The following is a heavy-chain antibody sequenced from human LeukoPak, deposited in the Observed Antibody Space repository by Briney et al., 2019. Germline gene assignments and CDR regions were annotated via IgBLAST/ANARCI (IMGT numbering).Heavy chain of an antibody. V-gene: IGHV4-39*07. Sequence: PSETLSLTCTVSGGSINNANYYWGWIRQSPGKGLEWIGSIYYSGSTFYNPSLKSRVTISVDTSKNQFSLKLSSVTAADTAVYYCARDSQAFNTAMDHAFDIWGQGTMVTVSS. CDR2: IYYSGST. CDR3: ARDSQAFNTAMDHAFDI. CDR1: GGSINNANYY. J-gene: IGHJ3*02. D-gene: IGHD5-18*01.